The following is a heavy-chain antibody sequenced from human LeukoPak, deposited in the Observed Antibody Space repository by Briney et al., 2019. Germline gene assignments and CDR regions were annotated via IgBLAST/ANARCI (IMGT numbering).Heavy chain of an antibody. CDR2: IYTSGST. Sequence: SETLSLTCTVSGGSISSYYWSWIRQPAGKGLEWIGRIYTSGSTNYNPPLKSRVTISVDKSKNQFSLKLSSVTAADTAVYYCARIRIGPRITMIVVVPRYDAFDIWGQGTMVTVSS. CDR1: GGSISSYY. V-gene: IGHV4-4*07. J-gene: IGHJ3*02. CDR3: ARIRIGPRITMIVVVPRYDAFDI. D-gene: IGHD3-22*01.